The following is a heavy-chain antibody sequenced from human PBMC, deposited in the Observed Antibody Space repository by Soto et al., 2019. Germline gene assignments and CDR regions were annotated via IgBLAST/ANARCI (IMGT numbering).Heavy chain of an antibody. D-gene: IGHD3-3*01. CDR2: ISSSSSTI. CDR3: ARDAHRITIFGVVEEYFDY. Sequence: GGSLRLSCAASGFTFSSYSMNWVRQAPGKGLEWVSYISSSSSTIYYADSVKGRFTISRDNAKNSLYLQMNSLRDEDTAVYYCARDAHRITIFGVVEEYFDYWCQGTLVTVSS. CDR1: GFTFSSYS. J-gene: IGHJ4*02. V-gene: IGHV3-48*02.